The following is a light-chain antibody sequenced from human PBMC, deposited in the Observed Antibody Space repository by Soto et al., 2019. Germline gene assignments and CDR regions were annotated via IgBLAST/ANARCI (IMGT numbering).Light chain of an antibody. Sequence: EIVMTHSPATLSVSPGERATLSCRASQSVSSNLAWYQQKPGQAPRLLIYGASTRATGIPARFSGSGSGTEFTLTISSLQSEDFAVYYCQQYNNWPLKFGQGTKVDIK. CDR1: QSVSSN. CDR2: GAS. V-gene: IGKV3-15*01. J-gene: IGKJ1*01. CDR3: QQYNNWPLK.